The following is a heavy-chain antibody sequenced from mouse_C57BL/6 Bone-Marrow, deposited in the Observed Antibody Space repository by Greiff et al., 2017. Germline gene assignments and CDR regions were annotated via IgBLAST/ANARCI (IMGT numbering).Heavy chain of an antibody. D-gene: IGHD2-1*01. J-gene: IGHJ2*01. CDR2: IYPRSGNT. V-gene: IGHV1-81*01. CDR1: GYTFTSYG. CDR3: ARWGSIYYGNYYFDY. Sequence: QVQLQQSGAELARPGASVKLSCKASGYTFTSYGISWVKQRTGQGLEWIGEIYPRSGNTYYNEKFKGKATLTADKSSSTAYMELRSLPSEDSAVYFCARWGSIYYGNYYFDYWGQGTTLTVSS.